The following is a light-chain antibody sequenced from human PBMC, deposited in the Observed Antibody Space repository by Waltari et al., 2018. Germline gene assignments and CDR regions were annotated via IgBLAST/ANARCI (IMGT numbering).Light chain of an antibody. V-gene: IGKV3-20*01. CDR2: GAS. CDR3: QQYGSSPFT. CDR1: QSVSSSS. J-gene: IGKJ3*01. Sequence: EIVLTQSPGPLSLSPGERATLSCRASQSVSSSSLAWYQQKPVQAPRLLIYGASSRATGIPDRFSCSGSGTDFTLTISRLEPEDFAVYYCQQYGSSPFTFGPGTKVDIK.